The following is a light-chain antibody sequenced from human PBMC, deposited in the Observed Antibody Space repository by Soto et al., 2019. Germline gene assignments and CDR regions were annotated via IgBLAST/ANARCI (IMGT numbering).Light chain of an antibody. CDR1: QSISNW. V-gene: IGKV1-5*03. CDR2: RAS. CDR3: QQYESYST. J-gene: IGKJ4*01. Sequence: DIQMTQSPSTLSASVGDRVTITCRASQSISNWLAWYQQKPGKAPKLLIYRASSLEGGVPSRFSGSGSGTEFTLTISGLQPDDFATYDCQQYESYSTFGGGTKVEIK.